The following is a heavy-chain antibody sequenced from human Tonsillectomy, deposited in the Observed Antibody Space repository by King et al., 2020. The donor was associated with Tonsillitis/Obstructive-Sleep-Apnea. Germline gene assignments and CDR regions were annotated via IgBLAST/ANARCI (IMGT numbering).Heavy chain of an antibody. J-gene: IGHJ4*02. CDR1: GFTVSSNY. Sequence: DVQLVESGGGLIQPGGSPRLSCAASGFTVSSNYMSWVRQVPGKGLEWVSVIYAGGSTHYADSVKGRFTISRDNSKNTLCLQMNSLSAEDTAVYYCTRSPTVPKSFYFDRWGQGTLVTVSS. V-gene: IGHV3-53*01. D-gene: IGHD4-17*01. CDR3: TRSPTVPKSFYFDR. CDR2: IYAGGST.